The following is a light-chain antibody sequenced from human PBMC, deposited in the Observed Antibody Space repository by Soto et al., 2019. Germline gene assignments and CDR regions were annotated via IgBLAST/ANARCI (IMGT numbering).Light chain of an antibody. CDR1: SSNIGTNT. J-gene: IGLJ1*01. CDR2: SNN. V-gene: IGLV1-44*01. CDR3: SSYAGSNKSV. Sequence: QSVLTQPPSASGTPGQRVTISCSGRSSNIGTNTVNWYQQLPGTAPKLLIYSNNQRPSGVPDRFSGSKSGNTASLTVSGLQPEDEADYYCSSYAGSNKSVFGTGTKVTVL.